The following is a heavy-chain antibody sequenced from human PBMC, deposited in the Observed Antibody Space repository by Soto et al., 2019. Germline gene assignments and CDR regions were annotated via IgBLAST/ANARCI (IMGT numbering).Heavy chain of an antibody. CDR2: INPNSGGT. CDR1: GYTFTGYY. V-gene: IGHV1-2*02. J-gene: IGHJ4*02. CDR3: ARVSAVAAHY. D-gene: IGHD6-19*01. Sequence: ASVKVSCKASGYTFTGYYMHWVRQAPGQGLEWMGWINPNSGGTNYAQKFQGRVTMTRDTSISTAHMELSRLRSDDTAVYYCARVSAVAAHYWGQGXLVTVYS.